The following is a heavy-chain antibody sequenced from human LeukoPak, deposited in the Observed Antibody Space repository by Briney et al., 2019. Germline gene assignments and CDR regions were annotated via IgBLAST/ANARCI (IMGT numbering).Heavy chain of an antibody. CDR1: GFTFSNAW. CDR2: IKSKPAGGSA. CDR3: AKQLGYCSDGSCYFPY. V-gene: IGHV3-15*01. J-gene: IGHJ4*02. D-gene: IGHD2-15*01. Sequence: GGSLRLSCTASGFTFSNAWMSWVRQAPGKGLEWVGRIKSKPAGGSADYAAPIKGRFTISRDDSKNTLYLQVNSLKVEDTAVYYCAKQLGYCSDGSCYFPYWGQGTLVTVSS.